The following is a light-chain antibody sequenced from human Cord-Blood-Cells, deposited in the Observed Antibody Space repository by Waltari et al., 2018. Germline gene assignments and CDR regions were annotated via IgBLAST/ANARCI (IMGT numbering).Light chain of an antibody. J-gene: IGKJ2*01. V-gene: IGKV1-39*01. CDR3: QQSYSTPLYT. Sequence: DIQMTQSPSSLSASVGDRVTITCRASQSISSYLNWYQQKPGKAPKRLIDAASSLQSGVPSRFSGSGSGTDFTLTISSLQPEDFATYYCQQSYSTPLYTFGQGTKLEIK. CDR1: QSISSY. CDR2: AAS.